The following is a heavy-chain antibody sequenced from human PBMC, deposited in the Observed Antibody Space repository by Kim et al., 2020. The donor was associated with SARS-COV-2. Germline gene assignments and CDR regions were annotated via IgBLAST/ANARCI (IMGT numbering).Heavy chain of an antibody. J-gene: IGHJ4*02. CDR2: IYYSGST. CDR1: GGSISSSSYY. D-gene: IGHD4-17*01. Sequence: SETLSLTCTVSGGSISSSSYYWGWIRQPPGKGLEWIGSIYYSGSTYYNPSLKSRVTISVDTSKNQFSLKLSSVTAADTAVYYCARREYGDYVDYWGQGTLVTVSS. V-gene: IGHV4-39*01. CDR3: ARREYGDYVDY.